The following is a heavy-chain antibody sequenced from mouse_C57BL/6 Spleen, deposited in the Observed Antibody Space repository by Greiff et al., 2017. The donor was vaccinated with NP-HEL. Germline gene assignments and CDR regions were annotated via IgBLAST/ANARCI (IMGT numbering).Heavy chain of an antibody. CDR3: ARDDDGYPYAMDY. CDR2: IDPSDSYT. V-gene: IGHV1-50*01. CDR1: GYTFTSYW. D-gene: IGHD2-3*01. Sequence: QVQLQQSGAELVKPGASVKLSCKASGYTFTSYWMQWVKQRPGQGLEWIGEIDPSDSYTNYNQKFKGKATLTVDTSSSTAYMQLSSLTSEDSAVYYCARDDDGYPYAMDYWGQGTSVTVSS. J-gene: IGHJ4*01.